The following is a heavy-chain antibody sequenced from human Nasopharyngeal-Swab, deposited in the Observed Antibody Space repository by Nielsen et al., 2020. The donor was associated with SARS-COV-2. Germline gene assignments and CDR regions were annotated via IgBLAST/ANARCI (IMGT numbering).Heavy chain of an antibody. D-gene: IGHD5-18*01. CDR1: GFTFSSYG. J-gene: IGHJ6*02. CDR2: ISYDGSNK. Sequence: GESLKISCAASGFTFSSYGMHWVRQAPGKGVGWVAVISYDGSNKYYADSVKGRFTISRDNSKNTLYLQMNSLRAEDTAVYYCAREGPDTAMVKYYYYGMDVWGQGTTVTVSS. V-gene: IGHV3-30*03. CDR3: AREGPDTAMVKYYYYGMDV.